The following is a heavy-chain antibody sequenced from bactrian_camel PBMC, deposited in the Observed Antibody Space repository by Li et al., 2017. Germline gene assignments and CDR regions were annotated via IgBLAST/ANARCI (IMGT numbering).Heavy chain of an antibody. CDR2: LKWDGTDT. J-gene: IGHJ4*01. CDR3: APGSGGYCFPY. V-gene: IGHV3S6*01. D-gene: IGHD2*01. Sequence: HVQLVESGGNLVQPGGSLRLSCRASGFTFSSYSMHWVRQAPGKGLEWVSTLKWDGTDTYYADFVKGRFTISRGNTMNTAYLQMDSLKSEDTALYYCAPGSGGYCFPYWGQGTQVTVS. CDR1: GFTFSSYS.